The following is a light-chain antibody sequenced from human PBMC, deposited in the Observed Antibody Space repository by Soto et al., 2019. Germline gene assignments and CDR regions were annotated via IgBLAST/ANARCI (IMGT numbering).Light chain of an antibody. CDR1: QSVSNF. CDR2: AAS. J-gene: IGKJ5*01. Sequence: EIVMTQSPATLSVSPGERATLSCRPSQSVSNFLAWYQQKPGQAPRLVIYAASTRATGIPDRFSGSVSGTEFTLTISSLQSEDFAVYYCQQYNEWPPFTFGQGTRLEIK. CDR3: QQYNEWPPFT. V-gene: IGKV3-15*01.